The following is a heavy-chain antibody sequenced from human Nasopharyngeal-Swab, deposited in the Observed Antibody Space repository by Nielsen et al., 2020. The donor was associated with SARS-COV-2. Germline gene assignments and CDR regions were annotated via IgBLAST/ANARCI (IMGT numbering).Heavy chain of an antibody. CDR1: GFTFSSYW. Sequence: GESLKISCAASGFTFSSYWMSWVRQAPGKGLEWVSVIYSGGSTYYADSVKGRFTISRDNSKNTLYLQMNSLRAEDTAVYYCARGTAMASFDYWGQGTLVTVSS. D-gene: IGHD5-18*01. V-gene: IGHV3-53*01. CDR2: IYSGGST. J-gene: IGHJ4*02. CDR3: ARGTAMASFDY.